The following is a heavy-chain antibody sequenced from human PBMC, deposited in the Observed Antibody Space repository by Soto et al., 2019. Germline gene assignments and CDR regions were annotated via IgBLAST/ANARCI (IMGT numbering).Heavy chain of an antibody. V-gene: IGHV3-74*01. Sequence: SLRLSCAASGFIFSSYWMHWVRQAPGKGLVWVSRINSDGSSTSYADSVKGRFTISRDNAKNTLYLQINSLRAEDTAVYYCARVDHCSGGSCYSNYYYAMDVWGQGTTVTVSS. CDR2: INSDGSST. J-gene: IGHJ6*02. D-gene: IGHD2-15*01. CDR3: ARVDHCSGGSCYSNYYYAMDV. CDR1: GFIFSSYW.